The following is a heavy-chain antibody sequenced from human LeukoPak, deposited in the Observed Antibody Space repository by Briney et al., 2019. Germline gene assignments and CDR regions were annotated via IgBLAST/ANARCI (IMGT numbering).Heavy chain of an antibody. D-gene: IGHD3-22*01. Sequence: GASVRVSCKVSGYSLTELSMHWVRQAPGKGLEWMGGFDPEDGERIYAQNFQGRVTLTEDTSTDTAYMELSSLRSEDTAVYYCAATFYYDSTGYYYFDYWGQGALVTVSS. CDR2: FDPEDGER. J-gene: IGHJ4*02. V-gene: IGHV1-24*01. CDR1: GYSLTELS. CDR3: AATFYYDSTGYYYFDY.